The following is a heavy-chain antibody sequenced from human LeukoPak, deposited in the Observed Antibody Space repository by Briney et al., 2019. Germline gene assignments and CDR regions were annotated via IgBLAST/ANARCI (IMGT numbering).Heavy chain of an antibody. CDR1: GGSFSGYY. Sequence: SETLSLTCAVYGGSFSGYYWSWIRQPSGKGLEWIGEINHSGSTNYNPSLKSRVTISVDTSKNQFSLKLSSVTAADTAVYYCARYCSGGSCYSGYYYYGMDVWGQGTTVTVSS. J-gene: IGHJ6*02. D-gene: IGHD2-15*01. V-gene: IGHV4-34*01. CDR3: ARYCSGGSCYSGYYYYGMDV. CDR2: INHSGST.